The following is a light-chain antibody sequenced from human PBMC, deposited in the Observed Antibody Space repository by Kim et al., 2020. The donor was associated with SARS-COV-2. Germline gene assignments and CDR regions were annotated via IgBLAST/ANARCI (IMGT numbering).Light chain of an antibody. J-gene: IGLJ2*01. Sequence: GQSITISCTGTSSDVGSYYLVSWYQQSPDKAPKLMIYEVSKRPSGVSNRFFGSKSGNTASLTISGLQAEDEADYYCCSYAGRYSVVFGGGTQLTVL. V-gene: IGLV2-23*02. CDR1: SSDVGSYYL. CDR3: CSYAGRYSVV. CDR2: EVS.